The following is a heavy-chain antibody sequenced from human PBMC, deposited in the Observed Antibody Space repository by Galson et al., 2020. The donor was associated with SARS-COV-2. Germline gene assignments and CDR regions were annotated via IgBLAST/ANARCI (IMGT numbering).Heavy chain of an antibody. CDR3: ARDPPGSGWVFQD. V-gene: IGHV3-33*01. CDR2: IWYDGKNR. Sequence: GESLKISCAASGFSFSACAMHWVRQAPGKGLEWVAMIWYDGKNRFHADSVKGRFTISRDNSKNTVYLQMNSLRVEDTALYYCARDPPGSGWVFQDWGQGTLVNVFS. J-gene: IGHJ1*01. CDR1: GFSFSACA. D-gene: IGHD6-19*01.